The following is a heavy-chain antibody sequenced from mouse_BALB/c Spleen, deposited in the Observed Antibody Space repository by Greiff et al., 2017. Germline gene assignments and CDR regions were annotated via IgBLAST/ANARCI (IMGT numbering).Heavy chain of an antibody. Sequence: DVKLQESGGGLVQPGGSLNLSCAASGFDFSRYWMSWARQTPGKGQEWIGEINPGSSTINYTPSLKDKFIISRDNAKNTLYLQMSKVRSEDTALYYCARLGLRDAMDYWGQGTSVSVSS. CDR1: GFDFSRYW. V-gene: IGHV4-2*02. CDR3: ARLGLRDAMDY. D-gene: IGHD2-2*01. J-gene: IGHJ4*01. CDR2: INPGSSTI.